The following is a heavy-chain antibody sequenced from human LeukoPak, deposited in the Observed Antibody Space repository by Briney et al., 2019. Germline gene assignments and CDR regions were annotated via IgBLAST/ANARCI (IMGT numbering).Heavy chain of an antibody. D-gene: IGHD1-1*01. CDR3: ARVASTTRRHDAFDI. Sequence: GASVKVSRKPSGYTFTGYYMHWVRQAPGQGHGWVGGINPNSGGTNYAQKFQGRLTMTRDTSISTAYMELSSLTSDDTAVYYCARVASTTRRHDAFDIWGQGTMVTVSS. J-gene: IGHJ3*02. CDR1: GYTFTGYY. CDR2: INPNSGGT. V-gene: IGHV1-2*02.